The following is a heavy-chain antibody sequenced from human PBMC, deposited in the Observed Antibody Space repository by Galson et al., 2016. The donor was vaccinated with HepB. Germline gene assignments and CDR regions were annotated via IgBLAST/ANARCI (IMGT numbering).Heavy chain of an antibody. Sequence: SLRLSCAASGFSVSGDYMGWVRQAPGTALEWVSLINSVGNTYYADSVRGRFTISRDNSKNTLYLQMNSLRVDDTAVYHCARGLGDMAYFQHWGRGTLVTVSS. CDR1: GFSVSGDY. J-gene: IGHJ1*01. CDR3: ARGLGDMAYFQH. V-gene: IGHV3-53*01. CDR2: INSVGNT. D-gene: IGHD5-24*01.